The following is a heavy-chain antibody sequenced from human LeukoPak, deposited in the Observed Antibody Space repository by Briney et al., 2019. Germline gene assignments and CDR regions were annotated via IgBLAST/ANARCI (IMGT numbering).Heavy chain of an antibody. Sequence: GGSLRLSCAASGFTFSSYSMNWVRQAPGKGLQWVSSIGSSGAKTYYADSVKGRVTISRDNAKNSYYLEMNSLVAEDTAVYYCARDPIAVVGGGSFDYWGQGILVTVSS. D-gene: IGHD6-19*01. V-gene: IGHV3-21*01. CDR2: IGSSGAKT. CDR3: ARDPIAVVGGGSFDY. J-gene: IGHJ4*02. CDR1: GFTFSSYS.